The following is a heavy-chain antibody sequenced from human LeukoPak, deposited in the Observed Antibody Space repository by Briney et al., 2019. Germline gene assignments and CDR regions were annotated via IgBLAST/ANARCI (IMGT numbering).Heavy chain of an antibody. Sequence: GGSLRLSCAASGFTFSSYAMSWVRQAPGKGLEWASTITGSGGITYYADSVKGRFTISRDNSKNTLYLQMNSLRAEDTAVYSCARVTVTTPHLDYWDQGALVTVSS. CDR1: GFTFSSYA. CDR3: ARVTVTTPHLDY. J-gene: IGHJ4*02. D-gene: IGHD4-17*01. V-gene: IGHV3-23*01. CDR2: ITGSGGIT.